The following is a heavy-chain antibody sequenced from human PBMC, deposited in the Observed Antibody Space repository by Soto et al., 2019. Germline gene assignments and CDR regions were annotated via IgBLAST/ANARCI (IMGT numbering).Heavy chain of an antibody. CDR2: IKSKTDGGTT. J-gene: IGHJ2*01. V-gene: IGHV3-15*01. Sequence: EVQLVESGGGLVKPGGSLRLSCAASGFTFSNAWMSWVRQAPGKGLEWVGHIKSKTDGGTTDYAAPVKGRFTISRDDSKNTLYLQMNSLKTEDTAVYSCTTGAHFDLWGRGTLVTVSS. CDR1: GFTFSNAW. CDR3: TTGAHFDL.